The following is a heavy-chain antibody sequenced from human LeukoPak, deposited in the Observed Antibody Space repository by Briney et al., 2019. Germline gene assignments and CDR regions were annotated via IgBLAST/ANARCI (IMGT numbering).Heavy chain of an antibody. CDR2: ISSSGDTR. D-gene: IGHD6-13*01. CDR1: GFTLRSYS. V-gene: IGHV3-48*02. Sequence: QSGGSLRLSCAASGFTLRSYSMNWVSQAPGKWMEWVSYISSSGDTRYYADSVKGRFTISRDNAKNSLYLQMNSLRDEDTAVYYCARDRAAADWGQGTLVTVSS. CDR3: ARDRAAAD. J-gene: IGHJ4*02.